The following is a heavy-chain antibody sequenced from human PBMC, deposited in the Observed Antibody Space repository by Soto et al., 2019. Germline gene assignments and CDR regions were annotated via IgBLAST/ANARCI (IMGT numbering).Heavy chain of an antibody. J-gene: IGHJ4*02. CDR2: ISNSGST. D-gene: IGHD6-25*01. CDR3: ARPAAANHYFDY. Sequence: SETLSLTCTVSGGSISSYYWSWIRQPPGKGLEWIGNIYYSGSISNSGSTYYNPSLKSRATISVDTSKNQFSLKLRSLTAADTAVYYCARPAAANHYFDYWGQGTLVTVSS. CDR1: GGSISSYY. V-gene: IGHV4-39*01.